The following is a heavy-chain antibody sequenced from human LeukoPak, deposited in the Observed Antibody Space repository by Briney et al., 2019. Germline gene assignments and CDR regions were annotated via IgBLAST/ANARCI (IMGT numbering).Heavy chain of an antibody. D-gene: IGHD6-19*01. CDR2: IWFDGSRE. J-gene: IGHJ4*02. CDR3: AGEEFSSGWTGLDL. Sequence: GGSLRLSCAASGFTFSSYAMSWVRQAPGKGLEWVALIWFDGSREYYADSVRGRFTISRDNSKNTLYLQMNTLRAEDTAVYYCAGEEFSSGWTGLDLWGQGTLVTVSS. V-gene: IGHV3-33*08. CDR1: GFTFSSYA.